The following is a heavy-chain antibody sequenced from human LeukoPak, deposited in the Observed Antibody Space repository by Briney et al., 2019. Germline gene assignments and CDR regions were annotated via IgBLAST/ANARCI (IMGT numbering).Heavy chain of an antibody. V-gene: IGHV1-69*13. CDR3: ARTFGPYYFDY. Sequence: ASVKVSCKASGDNFSTYAISWVRQAPGQGLEWMGGIVPLFGTASYAENFQGRITLTAEDESTTTVYMELSSLTSEDTAVYFCARTFGPYYFDYWGQGALVIVSS. J-gene: IGHJ4*02. CDR2: IVPLFGTA. D-gene: IGHD3/OR15-3a*01. CDR1: GDNFSTYA.